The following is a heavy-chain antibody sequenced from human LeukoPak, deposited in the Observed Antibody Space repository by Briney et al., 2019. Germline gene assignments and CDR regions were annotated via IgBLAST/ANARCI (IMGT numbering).Heavy chain of an antibody. D-gene: IGHD3-22*01. CDR3: ARGQDDRSGTFDY. Sequence: PSETLSLTCSVTGVSIGIYYLSWIRQPPGKGLDWITYMSPSGTTKYNPSLKSRVTTSVDTSRTQFSLRLSSVTAADTAVYYCARGQDDRSGTFDYWGQGILVTVSS. V-gene: IGHV4-4*08. CDR2: MSPSGTT. CDR1: GVSIGIYY. J-gene: IGHJ4*02.